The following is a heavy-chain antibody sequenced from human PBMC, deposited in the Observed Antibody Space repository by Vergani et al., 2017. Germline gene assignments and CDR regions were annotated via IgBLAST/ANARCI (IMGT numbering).Heavy chain of an antibody. CDR3: ARVRRIYSSSWYDAFDI. J-gene: IGHJ3*02. D-gene: IGHD6-13*01. V-gene: IGHV4-59*01. CDR2: IYYSGST. CDR1: GGSISSYY. Sequence: QVQLQESGPGLVKPSETLSLTCTVSGGSISSYYWSWIRQPPVKGLEWIGYIYYSGSTNYNPSLKSRVTISGDTSKNQFSLKLSSVTAADTAVYYCARVRRIYSSSWYDAFDIWGQGTMVTVSS.